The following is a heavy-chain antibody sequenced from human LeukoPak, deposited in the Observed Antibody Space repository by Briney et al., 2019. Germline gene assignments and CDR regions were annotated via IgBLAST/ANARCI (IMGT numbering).Heavy chain of an antibody. CDR1: GFTFSSYS. V-gene: IGHV3-21*01. CDR3: ARDLGCNSHFDY. D-gene: IGHD4-23*01. Sequence: GGSLRLSCAASGFTFSSYSMNWVRQAPGKGLEWVSSISSSSSYIYYADSVKGRFTISRDNAKNSLYLQMNSLRAEDTAVYYWARDLGCNSHFDYWGQGTLVTVSS. J-gene: IGHJ4*02. CDR2: ISSSSSYI.